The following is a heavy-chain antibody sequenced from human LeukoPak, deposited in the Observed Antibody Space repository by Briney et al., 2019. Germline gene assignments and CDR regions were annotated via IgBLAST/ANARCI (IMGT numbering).Heavy chain of an antibody. CDR1: GFTFDDYA. Sequence: PGGSLRLSCTASGFTFDDYAMSWFRQAPAKGLEWVGFIRSKAYGGTTEYAASVKGRFTISRDDSKSIAYLQMNSLKTEDTAVYYCTRANYYDSSGYYEPPDYWGQGTLVTVSS. J-gene: IGHJ4*02. CDR3: TRANYYDSSGYYEPPDY. D-gene: IGHD3-22*01. CDR2: IRSKAYGGTT. V-gene: IGHV3-49*03.